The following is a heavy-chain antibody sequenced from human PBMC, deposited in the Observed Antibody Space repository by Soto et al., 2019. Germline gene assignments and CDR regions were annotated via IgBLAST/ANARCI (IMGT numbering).Heavy chain of an antibody. CDR2: IWYDGTNR. CDR1: VFSFSSYG. CDR3: ARDINYYGSGSSAIDY. V-gene: IGHV3-33*01. D-gene: IGHD3-10*01. J-gene: IGHJ4*02. Sequence: QVQLVESGGGVVQPGRSLRLSCSASVFSFSSYGMYWVRQAPGRGLEWVAVIWYDGTNRHYADSVKGRFTISRDNSEDRLYLQMNSLRVEDTAVYYCARDINYYGSGSSAIDYWGQGTLVTVSS.